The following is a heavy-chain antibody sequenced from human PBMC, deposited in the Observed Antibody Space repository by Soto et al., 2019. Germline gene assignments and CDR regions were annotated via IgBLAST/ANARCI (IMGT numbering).Heavy chain of an antibody. CDR2: IYPDDSYT. CDR3: ARPFDTSGWYDS. D-gene: IGHD6-19*01. Sequence: VESLKISCKASGDRFTSYWIVWVLQMPGKGLECMGIIYPDDSYTRYTPSFQGQVIISADKSINTAYLQWSSLKASDTAMYYCARPFDTSGWYDSWGHGTLVTVSS. J-gene: IGHJ5*01. V-gene: IGHV5-51*01. CDR1: GDRFTSYW.